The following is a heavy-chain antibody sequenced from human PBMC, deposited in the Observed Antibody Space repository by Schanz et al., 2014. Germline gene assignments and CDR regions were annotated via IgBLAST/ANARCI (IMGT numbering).Heavy chain of an antibody. D-gene: IGHD3-16*01. CDR1: GFSFSDYG. V-gene: IGHV3-30*03. CDR3: ATPPPAYTTNWYTYSFVY. CDR2: ISYHGSER. Sequence: VQLVESGGGLVKPGGSLRLSCAASGFSFSDYGMHWVRQAPGRGLEWVAVISYHGSERYYADSVKGRFTISRDNSKNTLYLQMNSLGVEDTAVYYCATPPPAYTTNWYTYSFVYWGQGTLVTVSS. J-gene: IGHJ4*02.